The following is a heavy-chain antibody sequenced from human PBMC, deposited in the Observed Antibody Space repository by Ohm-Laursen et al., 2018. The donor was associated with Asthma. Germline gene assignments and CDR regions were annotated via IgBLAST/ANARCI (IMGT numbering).Heavy chain of an antibody. V-gene: IGHV3-48*04. Sequence: SLRLSCSAPGFYYSTYSMHWVRQAPGKGPEWLAFITSGSDIIHYADSVEGRFTISRDNAKNTLYLQMNSLRAEDTAVYYCARARSGSSYDYWGQGTLVTVSS. CDR2: ITSGSDII. D-gene: IGHD1-26*01. CDR1: GFYYSTYS. CDR3: ARARSGSSYDY. J-gene: IGHJ4*02.